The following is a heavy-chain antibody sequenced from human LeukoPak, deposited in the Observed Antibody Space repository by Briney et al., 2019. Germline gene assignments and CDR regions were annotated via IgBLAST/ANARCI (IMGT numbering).Heavy chain of an antibody. CDR3: AKALPRVVIGRDFDI. Sequence: GGSLRLSCAASGFTFSSYAMSWVRQAPGKGLEWVSAISGSGCSTYYADSVKGRFTISRDNSKNTLYLQMNRLRGEDTAVYYCAKALPRVVIGRDFDIWGKGTMVTVSS. J-gene: IGHJ3*02. D-gene: IGHD2-21*01. CDR1: GFTFSSYA. V-gene: IGHV3-23*01. CDR2: ISGSGCST.